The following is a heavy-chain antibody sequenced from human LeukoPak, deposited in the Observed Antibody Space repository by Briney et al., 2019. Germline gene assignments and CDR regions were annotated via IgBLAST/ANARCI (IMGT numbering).Heavy chain of an antibody. CDR1: GYSFTKYW. J-gene: IGHJ3*02. CDR3: ARPMTVGASSDAFDI. Sequence: GASLKISCKGSGYSFTKYWIAWVRQMPGKGLEWRGIIYPGDSDTRYSPSFQDQVTISADKSITTAFLQWSSLKASDTAMYYCARPMTVGASSDAFDIWGQGTVVTVSS. D-gene: IGHD1-26*01. V-gene: IGHV5-51*01. CDR2: IYPGDSDT.